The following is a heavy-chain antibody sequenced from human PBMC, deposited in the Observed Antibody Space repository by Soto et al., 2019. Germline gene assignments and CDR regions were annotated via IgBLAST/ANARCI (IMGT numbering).Heavy chain of an antibody. J-gene: IGHJ6*02. D-gene: IGHD3-3*01. V-gene: IGHV1-69*13. Sequence: GAAVQVSCKAPGGTLSSYAISWVRQAPGQGLEWMGGIIPIFGTANYAQKFQGRVTITADESTSTAYMELSSLRSEDTAVYYCARVRFLEWAPPYYYGMDVWGQGTTVTVSS. CDR1: GGTLSSYA. CDR2: IIPIFGTA. CDR3: ARVRFLEWAPPYYYGMDV.